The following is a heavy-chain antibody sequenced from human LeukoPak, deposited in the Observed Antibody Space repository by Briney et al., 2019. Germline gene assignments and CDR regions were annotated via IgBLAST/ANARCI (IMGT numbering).Heavy chain of an antibody. CDR2: IYTSGST. J-gene: IGHJ3*02. D-gene: IGHD3-10*01. V-gene: IGHV4-4*07. Sequence: PSETLSLTCTVSGGSISSYYWSWIRQPAGKGLEWIGRIYTSGSTNYNPSLESRVTMSVDTSKNQFSLKLSSVTAADTAVYYCARSYGSGSYSGGSDAAFDIWGQGTMVTVSS. CDR1: GGSISSYY. CDR3: ARSYGSGSYSGGSDAAFDI.